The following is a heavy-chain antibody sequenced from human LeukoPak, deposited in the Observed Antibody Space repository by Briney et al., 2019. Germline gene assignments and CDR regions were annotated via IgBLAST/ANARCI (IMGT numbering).Heavy chain of an antibody. CDR3: ARDLIVVVVPAAIPSGFDP. Sequence: SVKVSCKASGGTFSSYAISWVRQAPGQGLEWMGRIIPIFGTANYAQKFQGRVTITADKSTSTAYMELSSLRSEDTAVYYCARDLIVVVVPAAIPSGFDPWGQGTLVTVSS. CDR2: IIPIFGTA. J-gene: IGHJ5*02. CDR1: GGTFSSYA. D-gene: IGHD2-2*01. V-gene: IGHV1-69*06.